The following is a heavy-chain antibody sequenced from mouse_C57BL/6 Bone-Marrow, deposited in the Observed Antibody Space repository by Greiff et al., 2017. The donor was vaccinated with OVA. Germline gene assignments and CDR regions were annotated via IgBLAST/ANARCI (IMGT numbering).Heavy chain of an antibody. CDR3: AKERRLLLVLFAY. CDR2: ISYDGSN. V-gene: IGHV3-6*01. CDR1: GYSITSGYY. J-gene: IGHJ3*01. D-gene: IGHD1-1*01. Sequence: EVQLQQSGPGLVKPSQSLSLTCSVTGYSITSGYYWNWIRQFPGNKLEWMGYISYDGSNKYNPSLKNRISITRDKSKNQFFLKLNSVTTEDTATYYCAKERRLLLVLFAYWGRGTLVTVTA.